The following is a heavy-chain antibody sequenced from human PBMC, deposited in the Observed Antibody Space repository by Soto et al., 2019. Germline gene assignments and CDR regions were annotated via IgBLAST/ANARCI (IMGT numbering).Heavy chain of an antibody. D-gene: IGHD4-17*01. CDR3: ARGLYLDYGQDY. J-gene: IGHJ4*02. V-gene: IGHV3-74*01. CDR2: IKADEITT. Sequence: SLRLSCAASGFTFTDYWMHWARQAPGKGLVWVSRIKADEITTSYADSVKGRFTIFRDNAKNTLYLQMNSLTAEDTAVYYCARGLYLDYGQDYWGRGTLVTVSS. CDR1: GFTFTDYW.